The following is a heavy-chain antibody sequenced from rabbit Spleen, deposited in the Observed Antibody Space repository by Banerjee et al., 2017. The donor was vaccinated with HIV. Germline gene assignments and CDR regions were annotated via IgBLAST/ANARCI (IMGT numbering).Heavy chain of an antibody. J-gene: IGHJ3*01. CDR2: IYAAKGST. V-gene: IGHV1S7*01. D-gene: IGHD4-1*01. CDR3: ARAIVPWLGLTRLDL. CDR1: GNDFTKYY. Sequence: QLTETGGGLVQAGESLKLSCKASGNDFTKYYINLGRQAPGKGLEWIGIIYAAKGSTDYASWVNGRFTISSDNAQSTVDLKMTSLTAADTATYFCARAIVPWLGLTRLDLWARAPWSPS.